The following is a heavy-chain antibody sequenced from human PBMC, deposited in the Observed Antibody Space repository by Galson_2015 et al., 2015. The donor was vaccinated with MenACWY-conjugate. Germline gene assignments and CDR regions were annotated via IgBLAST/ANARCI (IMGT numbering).Heavy chain of an antibody. CDR2: INRDGSST. V-gene: IGHV3-74*01. CDR3: ARDPERGDGYVLDY. CDR1: EFTFSSYW. D-gene: IGHD5-24*01. Sequence: SLRLSCAASEFTFSSYWMYWVRQAPGKGLVWVAHINRDGSSTSYADSVKGRFTISRDNAKNMLYLQMNSLRAEDAAVYYCARDPERGDGYVLDYWGQGTLVTVSS. J-gene: IGHJ4*02.